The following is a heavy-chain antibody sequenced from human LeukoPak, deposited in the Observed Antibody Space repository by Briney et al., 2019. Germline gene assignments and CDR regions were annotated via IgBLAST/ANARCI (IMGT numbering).Heavy chain of an antibody. J-gene: IGHJ4*02. CDR2: ITSSGSTQ. Sequence: PGGSLRLSCAASGFTFSDYYMSWIRQAPGKGLEWVSYITSSGSTQHYADSVKGIFTISRDSAKNSLYLQMNSLRAEDKAVYYCARSRFSLYYDLLPGYFDYWGEGTLVTVSS. CDR1: GFTFSDYY. V-gene: IGHV3-11*04. CDR3: ARSRFSLYYDLLPGYFDY. D-gene: IGHD3-9*01.